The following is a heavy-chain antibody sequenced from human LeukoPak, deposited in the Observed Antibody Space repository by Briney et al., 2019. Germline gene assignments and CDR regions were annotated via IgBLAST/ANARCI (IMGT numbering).Heavy chain of an antibody. V-gene: IGHV1-46*01. CDR3: ARDRWELPYYFGY. CDR2: LNSSGGST. J-gene: IGHJ4*02. Sequence: ASVKVSCKTSGYIFTDYYIHWVRQAPGQGLEWMGILNSSGGSTTYAQKFQGRIMMTRDASTSTVYMELRSLRSEDTAVYYCARDRWELPYYFGYWGQGTLVTVSS. D-gene: IGHD1-26*01. CDR1: GYIFTDYY.